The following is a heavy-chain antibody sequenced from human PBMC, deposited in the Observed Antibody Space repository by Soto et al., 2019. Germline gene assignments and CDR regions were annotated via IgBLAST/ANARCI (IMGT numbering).Heavy chain of an antibody. J-gene: IGHJ4*02. CDR1: GYTLSNYG. CDR2: LRGHNGNT. D-gene: IGHD4-17*01. Sequence: VQLVQSGAEVKKPGASVKVSCKASGYTLSNYGFTWVRQAPGQGLEWMGWLRGHNGNTNYAQTFQGRVTMTTDTSTSTSYMELRSLRSDDTAVYCCARIAYGANCFDYWGQGTLVTVSS. V-gene: IGHV1-18*04. CDR3: ARIAYGANCFDY.